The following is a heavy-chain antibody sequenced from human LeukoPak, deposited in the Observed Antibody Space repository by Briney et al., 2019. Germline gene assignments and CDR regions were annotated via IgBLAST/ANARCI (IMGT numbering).Heavy chain of an antibody. Sequence: GRSLRLSCEASGFTFTSYAMHWVRQAPGKGLEWVSSISATGSGTFYADSMNGRFTISRDNAKQTFFLQMKSLRPGDTALYYCAKGTDTSGRQNFDFWGQGTLVTVSS. V-gene: IGHV3-23*01. J-gene: IGHJ4*02. CDR2: ISATGSGT. CDR3: AKGTDTSGRQNFDF. CDR1: GFTFTSYA. D-gene: IGHD2-15*01.